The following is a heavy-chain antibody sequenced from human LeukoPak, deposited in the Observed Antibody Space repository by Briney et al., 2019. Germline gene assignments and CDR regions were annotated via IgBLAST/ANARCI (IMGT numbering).Heavy chain of an antibody. V-gene: IGHV4-59*01. CDR3: ARDEDGYNRFDS. CDR2: IYYSGST. J-gene: IGHJ4*02. Sequence: SETLSLTCTVSGGSISSYYWSWIRQPPGKGLEWIGYIYYSGSTNYNPSLKSRVTISVDTSKNQFSLKLSSVTAADAAVYYCARDEDGYNRFDSWGQGTLVTVSS. D-gene: IGHD5-24*01. CDR1: GGSISSYY.